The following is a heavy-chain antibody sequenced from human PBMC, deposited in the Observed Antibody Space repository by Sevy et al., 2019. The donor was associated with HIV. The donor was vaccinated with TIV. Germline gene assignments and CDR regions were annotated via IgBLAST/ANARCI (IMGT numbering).Heavy chain of an antibody. CDR2: ISGSSGTT. V-gene: IGHV3-23*01. CDR1: GFIFSYYG. J-gene: IGHJ3*02. CDR3: ARNLSPSGAFDI. Sequence: GGSLRLSCEASGFIFSYYGMHWVRQAPGKGLEWLSVISGSSGTTYAAESVKGRFTISRDNSKNTLYLHMSSLGAEDTAVYYCARNLSPSGAFDIWGQGTRVTVSS. D-gene: IGHD6-25*01.